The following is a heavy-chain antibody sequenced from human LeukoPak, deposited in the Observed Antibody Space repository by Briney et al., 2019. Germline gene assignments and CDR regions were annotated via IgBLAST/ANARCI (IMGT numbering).Heavy chain of an antibody. CDR2: IYYTWRT. Sequence: SESLCLTSTVSGGSTSSYYWSGVPDPPGKGLEWGWDIYYTWRTKYNPSLKSRVTISVDTSKNQFSLKLSSVTAADTGVYYCARENIKLGQGDYYYGMDVWGQGSTVTVCS. CDR3: ARENIKLGQGDYYYGMDV. D-gene: IGHD2-21*01. J-gene: IGHJ6*01. V-gene: IGHV4-59*13. CDR1: GGSTSSYY.